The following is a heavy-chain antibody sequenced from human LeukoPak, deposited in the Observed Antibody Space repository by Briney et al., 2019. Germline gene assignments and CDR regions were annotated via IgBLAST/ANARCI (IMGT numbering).Heavy chain of an antibody. Sequence: PSETLSLTCTVSGVSISSSNSYWGWIRQPPGKGLEWIGSIYYSGNTYYNASLKSRVTISVDTSKNQFSLKLSSVTAADTAVYYCARLPTVTFFDYWGQGTLVTVSS. V-gene: IGHV4-39*01. J-gene: IGHJ4*02. CDR3: ARLPTVTFFDY. D-gene: IGHD4-17*01. CDR2: IYYSGNT. CDR1: GVSISSSNSY.